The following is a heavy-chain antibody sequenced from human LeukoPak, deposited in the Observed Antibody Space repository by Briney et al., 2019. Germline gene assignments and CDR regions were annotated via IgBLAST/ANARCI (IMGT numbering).Heavy chain of an antibody. CDR1: GGSISNYY. CDR2: INYSGST. Sequence: SETLSLTCTVSGGSISNYYWSWIRQPPGKGLEWIGYINYSGSTNYNPSLKSRVTISVDTSKNQFSLKLSSVTAADTAVYYCARLAETYYYDSSAYAVLYYFDYWGQGTLVTVSS. D-gene: IGHD3-22*01. J-gene: IGHJ4*02. V-gene: IGHV4-59*08. CDR3: ARLAETYYYDSSAYAVLYYFDY.